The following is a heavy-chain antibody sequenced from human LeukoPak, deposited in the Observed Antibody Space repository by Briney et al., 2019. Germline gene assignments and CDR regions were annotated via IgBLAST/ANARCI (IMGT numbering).Heavy chain of an antibody. CDR3: ARESGGVDY. V-gene: IGHV4-59*01. Sequence: SETLPLTCTVSGGSISSYYWSWIRQPPGKGLEWIGYIYYSGSTNYNPSLKSRVTISVDTSKNQFSLKLSSVTAADTAVYYCARESGGVDYWGQGTLVTVSS. CDR2: IYYSGST. CDR1: GGSISSYY. J-gene: IGHJ4*02. D-gene: IGHD1-1*01.